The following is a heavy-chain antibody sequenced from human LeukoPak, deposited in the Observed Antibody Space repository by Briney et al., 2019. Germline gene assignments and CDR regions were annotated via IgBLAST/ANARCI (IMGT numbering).Heavy chain of an antibody. J-gene: IGHJ4*02. Sequence: ASVKVSCKASGYTFTDYYMHWVRQAPGQGLGWMGWINPNSGGTNYAQKFQGRVTMTRDTSISTAYMELSRLRSDDTAVYYCAREGVVGATIGSGYWGQGTLVTVSS. V-gene: IGHV1-2*02. CDR1: GYTFTDYY. CDR3: AREGVVGATIGSGY. CDR2: INPNSGGT. D-gene: IGHD1-26*01.